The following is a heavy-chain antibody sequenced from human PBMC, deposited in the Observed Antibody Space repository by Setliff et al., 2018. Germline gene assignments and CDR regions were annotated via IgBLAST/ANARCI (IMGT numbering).Heavy chain of an antibody. CDR3: AKRALTSTMVASGGGFDY. Sequence: PGGSLRLSCAASGFNFGNYAMTWVRQAPGKGLHWVSSISGSGGFLYAADTAKGRFTVSRDNSKNTVFLQMNSLRVEDTGIYYCAKRALTSTMVASGGGFDYWAQGTLVTVSS. J-gene: IGHJ4*02. CDR2: ISGSGGFL. D-gene: IGHD3-10*01. V-gene: IGHV3-23*01. CDR1: GFNFGNYA.